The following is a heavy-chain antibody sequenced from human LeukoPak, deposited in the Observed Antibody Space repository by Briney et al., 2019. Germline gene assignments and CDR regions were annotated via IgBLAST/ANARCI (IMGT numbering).Heavy chain of an antibody. CDR2: ISSSSSFI. CDR3: ARGGRTTAELIDY. CDR1: GFTFSSYA. Sequence: GGSLRLSCSASGFTFSSYAMHWVRPAPGRGLEWVSSISSSSSFIYYADSVKGRFTISRDNAKNSLYLQMNSLRAEDTAVYYCARGGRTTAELIDYWGQGTLVTVSS. V-gene: IGHV3-21*01. D-gene: IGHD4-17*01. J-gene: IGHJ4*02.